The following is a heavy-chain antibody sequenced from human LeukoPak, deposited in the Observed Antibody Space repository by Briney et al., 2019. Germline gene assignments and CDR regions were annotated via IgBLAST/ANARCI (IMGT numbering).Heavy chain of an antibody. CDR2: IYYSGST. D-gene: IGHD6-19*01. V-gene: IGHV4-39*07. CDR3: ARDQSVAVAGIGAFDI. Sequence: PSETLSLTCTVSGGSISSSSYYWGWIRQPPGKGLEWIGSIYYSGSTYYNPSLKSRVTISVDTSKNQFSLKLSSVTAADTAVYYCARDQSVAVAGIGAFDIWGQGTMVTVSS. CDR1: GGSISSSSYY. J-gene: IGHJ3*02.